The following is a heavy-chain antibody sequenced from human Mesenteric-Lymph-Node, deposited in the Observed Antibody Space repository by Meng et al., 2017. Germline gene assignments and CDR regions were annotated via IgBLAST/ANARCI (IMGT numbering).Heavy chain of an antibody. CDR3: ARFPVVPAQNNWFDP. CDR1: GFTFSSYE. CDR2: ISSSGSTI. J-gene: IGHJ5*02. D-gene: IGHD2-2*01. V-gene: IGHV3-48*03. Sequence: GGSLRLSCAASGFTFSSYEMNWVRQAPGKGLEWVSYISSSGSTIYYADSVKGRFTISRDNAKNSLYLQMNSLRAEDTAVYYCARFPVVPAQNNWFDPWGQGTLVTVSS.